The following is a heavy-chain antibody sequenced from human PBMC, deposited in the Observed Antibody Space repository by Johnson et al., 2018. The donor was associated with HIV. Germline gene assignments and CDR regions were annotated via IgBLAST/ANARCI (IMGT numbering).Heavy chain of an antibody. V-gene: IGHV3-11*01. CDR1: GFTFSDYY. CDR3: ARDRRHYYDSSGYPDYDAFDI. D-gene: IGHD3-22*01. Sequence: QVQLVESGGGLVKPGGSLRLSCAASGFTFSDYYMSWIRQAPGKGLEWVSYISRSGRTGYADSVRGRFTISRDNAKNSLYLQVNSLRAEDTALYYCARDRRHYYDSSGYPDYDAFDIWGQGTMVTVSS. J-gene: IGHJ3*02. CDR2: ISRSGRT.